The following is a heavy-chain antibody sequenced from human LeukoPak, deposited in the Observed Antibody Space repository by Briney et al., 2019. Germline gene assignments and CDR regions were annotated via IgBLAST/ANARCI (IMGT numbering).Heavy chain of an antibody. D-gene: IGHD3-3*01. CDR2: IYYSGST. Sequence: PSETLSLTCTVSGGSISSSSYSWGWIRQPPGKGLEWIGSIYYSGSTYYNPSLKSRVTISVDTSKNQFSLKLSSVTAADTAVYYCARGLPFTYYDFWSGYPYYFDYWGQGTLVTVSS. CDR3: ARGLPFTYYDFWSGYPYYFDY. J-gene: IGHJ4*02. CDR1: GGSISSSSYS. V-gene: IGHV4-39*07.